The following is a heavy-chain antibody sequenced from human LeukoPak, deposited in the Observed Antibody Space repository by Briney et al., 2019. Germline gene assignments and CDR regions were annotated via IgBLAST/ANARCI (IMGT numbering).Heavy chain of an antibody. CDR1: GGTFSSYA. CDR3: ARGPRFSYGMDV. J-gene: IGHJ6*02. V-gene: IGHV1-69*13. CDR2: IIPIFGIA. D-gene: IGHD2/OR15-2a*01. Sequence: GASVKVSCKASGGTFSSYAISWVRQAPGQGLEWMGGIIPIFGIANYAQKFQGRVTITADESTSTAYMELSSLRSEDTAVYYCARGPRFSYGMDVWGQGTTVTVSS.